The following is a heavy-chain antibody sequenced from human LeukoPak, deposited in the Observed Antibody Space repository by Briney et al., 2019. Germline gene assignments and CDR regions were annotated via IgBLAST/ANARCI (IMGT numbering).Heavy chain of an antibody. CDR2: IYYSGST. CDR1: GGSISSSSYY. V-gene: IGHV4-39*07. J-gene: IGHJ3*02. Sequence: KPSETLSLACTVSGGSISSSSYYWGWIRQPPGKGLEWIGSIYYSGSTYYNPSLKSRVTISVDTSKNQFSLTLSSVTAADTAVYYCSRVTRSYDAFDIWGQGTMVTVSS. D-gene: IGHD3-3*01. CDR3: SRVTRSYDAFDI.